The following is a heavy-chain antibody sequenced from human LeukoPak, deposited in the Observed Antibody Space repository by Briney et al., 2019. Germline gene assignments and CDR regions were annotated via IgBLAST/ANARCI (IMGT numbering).Heavy chain of an antibody. CDR1: GYTFTGYY. J-gene: IGHJ4*02. Sequence: ASVKVSCKASGYTFTGYYMHWVRQAPGQGLEWMGWINPNSGETNSAQKFQGRVTMTGDTSISTAYMELRRVTSDDTAVYYCARDRDYSNTERGFDYRGQGTLVTVSS. CDR2: INPNSGET. D-gene: IGHD4-11*01. V-gene: IGHV1-2*02. CDR3: ARDRDYSNTERGFDY.